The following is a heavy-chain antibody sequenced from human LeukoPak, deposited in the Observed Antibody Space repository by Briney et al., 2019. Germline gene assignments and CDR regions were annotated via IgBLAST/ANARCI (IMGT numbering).Heavy chain of an antibody. Sequence: SENLSLTCTVSGGSITSYYWSWIRQPAGKGLEWIGHIYTSENLNYNPSLKSRVTMSVDTAKKQFSLKLSSVTAADTAVYYCATDAGYRSRHDSWGQGTLVSVS. J-gene: IGHJ4*02. V-gene: IGHV4-4*07. CDR1: GGSITSYY. CDR3: ATDAGYRSRHDS. D-gene: IGHD5-18*01. CDR2: IYTSENL.